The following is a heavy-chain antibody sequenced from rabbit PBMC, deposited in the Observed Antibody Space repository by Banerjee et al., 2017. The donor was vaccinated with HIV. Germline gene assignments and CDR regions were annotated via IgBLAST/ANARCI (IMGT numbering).Heavy chain of an antibody. Sequence: QEQLEESGGGLVKPEESLTLTCKASGFDLSSYWMCWVRQAPGKGLEWIACIYIVGGSTWYANWAKGRFTISKTSSTTVTLQMTSLTAADTATYFCARGGIYGGDGYDLWGQGTLVTVS. CDR3: ARGGIYGGDGYDL. CDR2: IYIVGGST. CDR1: GFDLSSYW. D-gene: IGHD6-1*01. V-gene: IGHV1S45*01. J-gene: IGHJ4*01.